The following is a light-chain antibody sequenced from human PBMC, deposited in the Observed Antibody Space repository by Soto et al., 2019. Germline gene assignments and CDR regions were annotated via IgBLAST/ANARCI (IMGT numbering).Light chain of an antibody. Sequence: DIQMNKSPSALSASVGDRVTITCQARQDISNYLNLYQQKPGEAPKPLVYDASTLQSGVASRFSGSGSGTEFTLIISGLRPDDCATHYCKQYTNPNNPWRFGQGTKVDIK. V-gene: IGKV1-16*01. J-gene: IGKJ1*01. CDR2: DAS. CDR1: QDISNY. CDR3: KQYTNPNNPWR.